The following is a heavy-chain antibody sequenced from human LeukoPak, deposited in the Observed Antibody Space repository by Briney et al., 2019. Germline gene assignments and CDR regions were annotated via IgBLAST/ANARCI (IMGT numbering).Heavy chain of an antibody. J-gene: IGHJ6*02. CDR2: ISRSSSTI. Sequence: GGSLRLSCVVSGFTFSNYSMNWVRQAPGKGLEWVSYISRSSSTILYADSVKGRFTISRDKAKHSVYLQMNSLRDEDTAVYYCARIRDSGSYYYYGMDVWGQGTTVTVSS. CDR3: ARIRDSGSYYYYGMDV. D-gene: IGHD1-26*01. CDR1: GFTFSNYS. V-gene: IGHV3-48*02.